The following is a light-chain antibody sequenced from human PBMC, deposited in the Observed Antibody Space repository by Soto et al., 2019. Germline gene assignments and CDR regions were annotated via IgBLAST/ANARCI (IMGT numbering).Light chain of an antibody. CDR3: KQSKSFPLT. V-gene: IGKV1-5*01. J-gene: IGKJ4*01. CDR1: QSISSW. Sequence: DIQMTQSPSTLSASVGDRVTITCRASQSISSWLAWYQQKPGKAPKLLIYDASSLQSGVPSRFSGSGFGTEFTLTISSLQPDDLATYYCKQSKSFPLTFGGGTKVDIK. CDR2: DAS.